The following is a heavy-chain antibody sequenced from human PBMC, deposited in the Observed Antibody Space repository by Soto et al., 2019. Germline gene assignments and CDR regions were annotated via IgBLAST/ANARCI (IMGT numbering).Heavy chain of an antibody. CDR1: GGSFSGYC. CDR3: ARGSSGYYYGSGINYYYYYMDV. CDR2: INHSGST. D-gene: IGHD3-10*01. J-gene: IGHJ6*03. Sequence: SETLSLTCAVYGGSFSGYCWSWIRQPPGKGLEWIGEINHSGSTNYNPSLKSRVTISVDTSKNQFSLKLSSVTAADTAVYYCARGSSGYYYGSGINYYYYYMDVWGKGTTVTVSS. V-gene: IGHV4-34*01.